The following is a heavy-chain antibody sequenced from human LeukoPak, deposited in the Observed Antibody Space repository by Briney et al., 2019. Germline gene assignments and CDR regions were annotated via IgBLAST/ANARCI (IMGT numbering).Heavy chain of an antibody. CDR2: INSEGSST. Sequence: GGSLRLSCAASGFTFSSYWMHWVRQAPGKGLVWVSRINSEGSSTSYADSVKGRFTISRDNAKNTLYLQMNSLRAEDTAVYYCARPPLDWAYFDYWGQGTLVTVSS. D-gene: IGHD3-9*01. CDR1: GFTFSSYW. V-gene: IGHV3-74*01. CDR3: ARPPLDWAYFDY. J-gene: IGHJ4*02.